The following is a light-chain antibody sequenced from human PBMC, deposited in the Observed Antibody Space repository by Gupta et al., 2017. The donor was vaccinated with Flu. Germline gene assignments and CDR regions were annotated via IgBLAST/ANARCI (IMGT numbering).Light chain of an antibody. V-gene: IGLV3-21*03. CDR3: QVWHGDSDHEV. J-gene: IGLJ1*01. CDR1: NMGSES. CDR2: DDN. Sequence: GKTARIPCGGNNMGSESVHWYQQKPGPATVLVGDDDNSRPSGIHERFSGYNFGNTATLTIRRVEAGDEADYFCQVWHGDSDHEVFGSGTKVTVL.